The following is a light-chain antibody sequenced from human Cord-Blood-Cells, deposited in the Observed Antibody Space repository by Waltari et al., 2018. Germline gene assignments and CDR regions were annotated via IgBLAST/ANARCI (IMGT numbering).Light chain of an antibody. V-gene: IGLV2-14*01. J-gene: IGLJ3*02. CDR2: DVS. CDR1: SRAVGGYNY. Sequence: QSALTQPASVSGSPGQSITISCTGTSRAVGGYNYVSWYQQHPSKAPKLMIYDVSNRPSGVSNRFSGSKSGNTASLTISGLQAEDEADYYCSSYTSSSTWVFGGGTKLTVL. CDR3: SSYTSSSTWV.